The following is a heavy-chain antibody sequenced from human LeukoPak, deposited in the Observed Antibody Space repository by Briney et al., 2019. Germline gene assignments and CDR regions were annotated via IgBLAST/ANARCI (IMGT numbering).Heavy chain of an antibody. J-gene: IGHJ3*02. CDR3: ARGRHIVVVTGYAFDI. CDR2: IIPIFGTA. Sequence: ASVKVSCKASGYTFTSYYMHWVRQAPGQGLEWMGGIIPIFGTANYAQKFQGRVTITADESTSTAYMELSSLRSEDTAVYCCARGRHIVVVTGYAFDIWGQGTMVTVSS. V-gene: IGHV1-69*13. D-gene: IGHD2-21*02. CDR1: GYTFTSYY.